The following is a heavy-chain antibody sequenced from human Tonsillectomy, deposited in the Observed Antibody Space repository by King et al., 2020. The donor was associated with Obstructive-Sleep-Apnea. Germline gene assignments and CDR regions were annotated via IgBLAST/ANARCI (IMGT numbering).Heavy chain of an antibody. CDR2: ISVSNGNT. Sequence: QLVQSGAEVKKPGASVKVSCKASGYTFTTYGISWVRQAPGQGLEWMGWISVSNGNTNYAQKLQGRVTMTTDTSTSTAYMERRSLRSDDTAVYYCARRGYSSSWTNFDYWGQGTLVTVSS. D-gene: IGHD6-13*01. J-gene: IGHJ4*02. CDR1: GYTFTTYG. CDR3: ARRGYSSSWTNFDY. V-gene: IGHV1-18*04.